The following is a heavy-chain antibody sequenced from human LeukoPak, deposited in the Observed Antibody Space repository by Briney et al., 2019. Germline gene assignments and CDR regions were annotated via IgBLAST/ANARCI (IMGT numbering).Heavy chain of an antibody. D-gene: IGHD2-2*01. Sequence: GGSLRLSCAASGFTFSSYAMSWVRQAPGKGLEWVAVISYDGSNKYYADPVKGRFTISRDNSKNTLYLQMNSLRAEDTAVYYCAKEPNYCSSTSCYSGYYYGMDVWGQGTTVTVSS. V-gene: IGHV3-30*18. CDR1: GFTFSSYA. CDR2: ISYDGSNK. CDR3: AKEPNYCSSTSCYSGYYYGMDV. J-gene: IGHJ6*02.